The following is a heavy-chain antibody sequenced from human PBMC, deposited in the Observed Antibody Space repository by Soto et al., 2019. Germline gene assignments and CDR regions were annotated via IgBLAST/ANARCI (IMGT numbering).Heavy chain of an antibody. CDR3: AKDRYSYGTFDY. CDR1: GFTFSSYG. Sequence: GGSLRLSCAASGFTFSSYGMHWVRQAPGKGLEWVAVISYDGSNKYYADSVKGRFTISRDNSKNTLYLQMNSLRAEDTAVYYCAKDRYSYGTFDYWGQGTLVTVSS. V-gene: IGHV3-30*18. D-gene: IGHD5-18*01. J-gene: IGHJ4*02. CDR2: ISYDGSNK.